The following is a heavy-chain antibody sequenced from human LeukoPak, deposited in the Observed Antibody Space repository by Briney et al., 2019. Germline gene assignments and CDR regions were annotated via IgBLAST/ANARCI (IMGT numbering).Heavy chain of an antibody. CDR3: ARKSSSGVDFDY. V-gene: IGHV1-8*01. CDR2: MNPNSGNT. J-gene: IGHJ4*02. CDR1: GGTFTSYD. Sequence: ASVKVSCKASGGTFTSYDINWVRQATGQGLEWMGWMNPNSGNTGYAQKFQGRVTMTRNTSISTAYMELSSLRSEDTAVYYCARKSSSGVDFDYWGQGTLVTVSS. D-gene: IGHD3-22*01.